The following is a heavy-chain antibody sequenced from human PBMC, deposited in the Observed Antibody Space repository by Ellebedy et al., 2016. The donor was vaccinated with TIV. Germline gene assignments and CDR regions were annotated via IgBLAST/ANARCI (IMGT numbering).Heavy chain of an antibody. CDR3: VRGHPPGVNYYGIDV. V-gene: IGHV3-11*06. CDR1: GFTFSDYY. CDR2: ISSGSTYT. Sequence: GESLKISCAASGFTFSDYYMSWIRQAPGKGLEWVSYISSGSTYTNYADSLKGRFTISRDNAKNSLHLQMNSLRAEDTAVYYCVRGHPPGVNYYGIDVWGQGTTVTVSS. J-gene: IGHJ6*02. D-gene: IGHD7-27*01.